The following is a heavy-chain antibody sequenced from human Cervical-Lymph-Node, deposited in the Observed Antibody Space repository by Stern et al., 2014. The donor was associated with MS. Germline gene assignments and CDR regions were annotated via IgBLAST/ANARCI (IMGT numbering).Heavy chain of an antibody. D-gene: IGHD6-6*01. J-gene: IGHJ6*02. CDR2: INTYYGNT. V-gene: IGHV1-18*01. CDR3: ARGSSSSYYYYYGMDV. Sequence: VQLVQSGAEVKKPGASVMVSCQSSGYTFANFGINWVRQAPGQGFEWMGWINTYYGNTDYAQNLQGRVTLTTDTSTSTASMELRNLTSDDTAVYYCARGSSSSYYYYYGMDVWGQGTTVTVSS. CDR1: GYTFANFG.